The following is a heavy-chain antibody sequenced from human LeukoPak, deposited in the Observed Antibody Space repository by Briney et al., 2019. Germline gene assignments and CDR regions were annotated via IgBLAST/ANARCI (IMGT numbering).Heavy chain of an antibody. CDR2: IYYSGST. CDR3: ARVGWRYFDWLAP. V-gene: IGHV4-39*01. Sequence: SETLSLTCTVSGGSISSSSYYWGWIRQPPGKGLEWIGSIYYSGSTYYNPSLKSRVTISVDTSKNQFSLNLSDVTAADTAVYYCARVGWRYFDWLAPWGQGTLVTVSS. CDR1: GGSISSSSYY. J-gene: IGHJ5*02. D-gene: IGHD3-9*01.